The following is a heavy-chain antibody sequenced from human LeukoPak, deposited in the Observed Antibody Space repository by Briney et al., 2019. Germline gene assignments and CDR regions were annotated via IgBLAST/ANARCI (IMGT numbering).Heavy chain of an antibody. D-gene: IGHD2-21*01. V-gene: IGHV3-66*04. J-gene: IGHJ1*01. CDR3: ARPRLGSRDFQH. CDR2: IYSGGST. CDR1: GFTVSSNY. Sequence: GGSLRLSCAASGFTVSSNYMSWVRQAPGKGLEWVSVIYSGGSTYYADSVKGRFTISRDNSKNTLGLQMNSLRAEDTAVYYCARPRLGSRDFQHWGQGTLVTVSS.